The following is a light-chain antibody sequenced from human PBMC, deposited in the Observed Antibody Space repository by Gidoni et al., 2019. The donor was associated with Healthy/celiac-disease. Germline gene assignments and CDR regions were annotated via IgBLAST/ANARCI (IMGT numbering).Light chain of an antibody. V-gene: IGKV4-1*01. Sequence: DMFLPQSPAAVPVSLGERATINCKSSQSVLYSSNNKNYLAWYQQKPGQPPKLLIYWASTRESGVPDRFSGTGSGTDFTLTISRLQDEDVAVYYCPQYYSTPPGMYTFGQGTKLEIK. CDR2: WAS. CDR1: QSVLYSSNNKNY. CDR3: PQYYSTPPGMYT. J-gene: IGKJ2*01.